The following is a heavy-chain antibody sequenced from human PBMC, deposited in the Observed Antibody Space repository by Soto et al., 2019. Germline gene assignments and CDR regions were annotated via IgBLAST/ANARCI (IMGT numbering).Heavy chain of an antibody. CDR1: GGSINSGDYS. J-gene: IGHJ5*02. D-gene: IGHD3-22*01. CDR2: IYHTGTT. Sequence: SETLSHTYTVSGGSINSGDYSWTWIRQPPGKGLEWIGYIYHTGTTYYNMSLKSRVTISVDRSKNQFSLKLSSVTAADTAVYYCARVINYYDSSGDSWFAPWGQCTLVTVS. V-gene: IGHV4-30-2*01. CDR3: ARVINYYDSSGDSWFAP.